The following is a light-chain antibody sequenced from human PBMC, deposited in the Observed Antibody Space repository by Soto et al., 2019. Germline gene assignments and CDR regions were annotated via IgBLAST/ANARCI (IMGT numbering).Light chain of an antibody. CDR2: DAS. Sequence: EIVLSQSPCTLSLSPGERATLSCRASQSVTSSYLTWYQQKPGQAPRLLIYDASNRAPGIPARFSGSGSGTEFALAISSLQSEDFAVYYCQQYNNWPQTFGQGTKVDIK. J-gene: IGKJ1*01. V-gene: IGKV3D-15*01. CDR3: QQYNNWPQT. CDR1: QSVTSSY.